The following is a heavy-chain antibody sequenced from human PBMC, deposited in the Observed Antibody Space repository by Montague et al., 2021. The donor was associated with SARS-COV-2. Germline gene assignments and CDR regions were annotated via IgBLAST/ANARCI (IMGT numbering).Heavy chain of an antibody. CDR1: GASVRTYY. CDR3: ARDGADYSFAYYHEMDV. D-gene: IGHD5-12*01. V-gene: IGHV4-4*07. Sequence: SETLSLTCTVSGASVRTYYWSWIRQSAGKKLEWMGRLYTSGSTNYSPSFKSRVTMSLDTSKNLFSLNLSSMTAADTAVYYCARDGADYSFAYYHEMDVWGQGIAVTVSS. CDR2: LYTSGST. J-gene: IGHJ6*02.